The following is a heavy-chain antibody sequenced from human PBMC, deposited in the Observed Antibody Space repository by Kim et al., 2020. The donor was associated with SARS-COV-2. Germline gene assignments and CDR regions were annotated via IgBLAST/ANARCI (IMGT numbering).Heavy chain of an antibody. D-gene: IGHD6-19*01. CDR3: AVWSSGRNRFDP. Sequence: YTPSVKSRVTLSVDTSQNQFSLKLSSVTAAGTAVYYCAVWSSGRNRFDPWGQGTLVTLSS. V-gene: IGHV4-59*01. J-gene: IGHJ5*02.